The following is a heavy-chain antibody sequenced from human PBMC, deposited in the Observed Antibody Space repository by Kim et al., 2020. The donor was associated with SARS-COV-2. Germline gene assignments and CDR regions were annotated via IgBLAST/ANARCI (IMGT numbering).Heavy chain of an antibody. J-gene: IGHJ4*02. Sequence: YNPSLKSRVTISVDTSKNQFSLKLSSVTAADTAVYYCARHDFWSGYYTPHWGQGTLVTVSS. V-gene: IGHV4-39*01. CDR3: ARHDFWSGYYTPH. D-gene: IGHD3-3*01.